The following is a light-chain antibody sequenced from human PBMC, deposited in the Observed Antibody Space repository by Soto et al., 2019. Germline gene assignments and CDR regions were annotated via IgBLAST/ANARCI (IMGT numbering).Light chain of an antibody. J-gene: IGKJ2*02. CDR2: GTS. Sequence: DIVVTQAPGTLSLSPGDRATLSCRASQNVINNYLAWYQQKPGQAPRLLIYGTSNRATGIPDRFSGRGSGTDFTLTISRLEPEDFAVYYCQQYGNSPASTFGQGTKLEI. CDR1: QNVINNY. V-gene: IGKV3-20*01. CDR3: QQYGNSPAST.